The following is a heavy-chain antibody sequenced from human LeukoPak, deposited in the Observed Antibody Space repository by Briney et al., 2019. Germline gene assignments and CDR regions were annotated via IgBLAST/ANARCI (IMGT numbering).Heavy chain of an antibody. CDR1: GFTFSSYE. V-gene: IGHV3-48*03. CDR2: ISSSGSTK. J-gene: IGHJ6*02. D-gene: IGHD2-2*02. Sequence: PGGSLRLSCAASGFTFSSYEMNWVRQAPGKGLEWVAYISSSGSTKYYADSVKGRFTISRDNAKNSLYLQTNSLRAEDTAVYYCATDRDCSGTSCYTGAFRYYYYYGMDVWGQGTTVTVSS. CDR3: ATDRDCSGTSCYTGAFRYYYYYGMDV.